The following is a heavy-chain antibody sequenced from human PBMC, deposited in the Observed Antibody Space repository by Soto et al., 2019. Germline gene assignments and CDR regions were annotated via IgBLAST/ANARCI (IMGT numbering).Heavy chain of an antibody. J-gene: IGHJ6*02. CDR1: GFSLSTSGVG. D-gene: IGHD3-10*01. V-gene: IGHV2-5*02. CDR2: IYWDDDK. CDR3: AHSVPPYYGSGSYYNYYYYYGMDV. Sequence: QITLKESGPPLVKPTQTLTLTCTFSGFSLSTSGVGVGWIRQPPGKALEWLALIYWDDDKRYSPSLKSMLTITQDTSKNQVVLTMTNMDPVDTATYHCAHSVPPYYGSGSYYNYYYYYGMDVWGQGTTVTVSS.